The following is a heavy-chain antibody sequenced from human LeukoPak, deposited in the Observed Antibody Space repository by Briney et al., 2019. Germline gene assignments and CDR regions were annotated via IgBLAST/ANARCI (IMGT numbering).Heavy chain of an antibody. J-gene: IGHJ6*02. Sequence: PGGALRLSCSASGFTFSSYWVSWVRPAPGEGVGGVGHIKQNGSEKYYVDSVKGRFTISRDNAKNSLYLQMNSLRAEDTAVYYCARDLTALRFLEWLPLYGMDVWGQGTTVTVSS. V-gene: IGHV3-7*01. CDR2: IKQNGSEK. CDR1: GFTFSSYW. D-gene: IGHD3-3*01. CDR3: ARDLTALRFLEWLPLYGMDV.